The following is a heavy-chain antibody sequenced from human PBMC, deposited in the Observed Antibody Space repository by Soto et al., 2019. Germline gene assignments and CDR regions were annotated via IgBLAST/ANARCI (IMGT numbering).Heavy chain of an antibody. CDR2: ISYDGSNK. D-gene: IGHD3-10*01. CDR1: GFTFSSYG. J-gene: IGHJ6*02. V-gene: IGHV3-30*18. CDR3: AKDQPRGTMVQPAMDV. Sequence: QVQLVESGGGVVQPGRSLRLSCAASGFTFSSYGMHWVRQAPGKGLEWVAVISYDGSNKYYADSVKGRFTISRDNSKNPLYLQMNSLRAEDTAVYYCAKDQPRGTMVQPAMDVWGQGTTVTVSS.